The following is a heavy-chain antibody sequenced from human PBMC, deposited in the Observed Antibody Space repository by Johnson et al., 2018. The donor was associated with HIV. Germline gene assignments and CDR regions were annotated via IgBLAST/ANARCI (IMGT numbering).Heavy chain of an antibody. V-gene: IGHV3-30-3*01. D-gene: IGHD4-17*01. CDR1: GFTFSSYA. J-gene: IGHJ3*02. CDR2: ISYDGSNK. Sequence: QMLLVESGGGLVKPGGSLRLSCAASGFTFSSYAMHWVRQAPGKGLEWVAVISYDGSNKYYADSVKGRFTISRDNSKNTLYLQMNSLRAEDTAVYYCARELEFGDLRKNDAFDIWGQGTMVTVSS. CDR3: ARELEFGDLRKNDAFDI.